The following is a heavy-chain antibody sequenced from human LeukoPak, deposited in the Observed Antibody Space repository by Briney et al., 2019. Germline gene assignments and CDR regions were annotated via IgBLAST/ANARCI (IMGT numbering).Heavy chain of an antibody. Sequence: PGESLKISYNGSGYNVSNYWIGWVRQMPGKGLEWMGIIYPGDSDTRYSPSFQGQVTISADKSISTAYLQWSSLKASDTAMYYCARREGGWHLDYWGQGTLVTVSS. CDR1: GYNVSNYW. J-gene: IGHJ4*02. CDR2: IYPGDSDT. D-gene: IGHD6-19*01. V-gene: IGHV5-51*01. CDR3: ARREGGWHLDY.